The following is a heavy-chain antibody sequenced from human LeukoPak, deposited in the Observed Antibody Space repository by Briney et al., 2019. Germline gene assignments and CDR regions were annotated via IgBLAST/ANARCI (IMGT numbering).Heavy chain of an antibody. CDR1: RFIFSSYT. D-gene: IGHD7-27*01. V-gene: IGHV3-23*01. CDR3: AKDGGLWVSAHWGDS. J-gene: IGHJ4*02. Sequence: GGSLRLSCAASRFIFSSYTMTWVRQAPGKGLKWVSTITTGDGNTYYADSVKGRFTVSRDDSKNTLYLQMNSLRAEDTAVYYCAKDGGLWVSAHWGDSWGRGTLVTVSS. CDR2: ITTGDGNT.